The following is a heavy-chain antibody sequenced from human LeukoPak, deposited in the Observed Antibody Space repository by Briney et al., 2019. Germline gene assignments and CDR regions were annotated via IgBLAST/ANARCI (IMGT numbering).Heavy chain of an antibody. Sequence: ASVTVSCKASGGTFSSYAISWVRQAPGQGLEWMGGIIPIFGTANYAQKFQGRVTITTDESTSTAYMELSSLRSEDTAVYYCARLIGEFGSGYYLDYWGQGTLVTVSS. V-gene: IGHV1-69*05. CDR1: GGTFSSYA. CDR2: IIPIFGTA. D-gene: IGHD3-22*01. CDR3: ARLIGEFGSGYYLDY. J-gene: IGHJ4*02.